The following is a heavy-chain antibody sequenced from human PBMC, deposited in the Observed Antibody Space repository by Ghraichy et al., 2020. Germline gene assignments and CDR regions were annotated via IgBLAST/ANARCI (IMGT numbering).Heavy chain of an antibody. J-gene: IGHJ3*02. D-gene: IGHD3-22*01. CDR2: IYYSWST. V-gene: IGHV4-59*01. Sequence: SETLSLTCTVSGGSISSYYWSWIRQPPGKGLEWIGYIYYSWSTNYNPSLKSRVTISVDTSKNQFSLKLSSVTAADTAVYYCARSDSCGYDAFDIWGQGTMVTVSS. CDR3: ARSDSCGYDAFDI. CDR1: GGSISSYY.